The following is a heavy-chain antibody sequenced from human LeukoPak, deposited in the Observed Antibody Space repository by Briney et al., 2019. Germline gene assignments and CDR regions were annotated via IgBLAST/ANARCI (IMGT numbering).Heavy chain of an antibody. Sequence: SETLSLTCTFSGGSISSYYWSWIRQPAGKGLEWIGRIHTSGSTNYNPSLKSRVTMSVDTSKNHYSLTLNSVTAADTAVYYCARHDSSGPYNAFDIWGQGTMVTVSS. CDR3: ARHDSSGPYNAFDI. V-gene: IGHV4-4*07. J-gene: IGHJ3*02. D-gene: IGHD3-22*01. CDR1: GGSISSYY. CDR2: IHTSGST.